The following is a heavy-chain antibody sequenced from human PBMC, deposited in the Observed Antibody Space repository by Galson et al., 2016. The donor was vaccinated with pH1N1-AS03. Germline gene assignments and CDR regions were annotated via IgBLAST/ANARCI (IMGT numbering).Heavy chain of an antibody. V-gene: IGHV3-53*05. CDR1: GFRVSSDS. CDR2: IHSGGGT. D-gene: IGHD6-19*01. J-gene: IGHJ4*02. Sequence: SLRLSCAASGFRVSSDSMTWVRQAPGKGLEWVSVIHSGGGTYYAGSVKGRFSLSRDNFKNTVDLQMNRLRTEDTAVYYCAKWASGYSSGWYYFDYWGQGTLVTVSS. CDR3: AKWASGYSSGWYYFDY.